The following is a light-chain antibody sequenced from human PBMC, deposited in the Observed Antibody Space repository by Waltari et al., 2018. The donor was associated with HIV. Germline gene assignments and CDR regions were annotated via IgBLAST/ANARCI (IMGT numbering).Light chain of an antibody. Sequence: DIVMTQSPDSLAVSLGERATINCKSSQSVLYRSNNKEYLAWYQHKPGQPPKLLLYWASTRESAVPDRFSGSGSGTDFTLTISGLQAEDVAVYYCQQYYSTPWTFGQGTRVEIK. CDR1: QSVLYRSNNKEY. CDR3: QQYYSTPWT. J-gene: IGKJ1*01. CDR2: WAS. V-gene: IGKV4-1*01.